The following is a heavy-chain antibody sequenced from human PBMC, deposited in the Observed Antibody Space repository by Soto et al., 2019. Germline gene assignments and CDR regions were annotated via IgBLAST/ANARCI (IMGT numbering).Heavy chain of an antibody. CDR2: ISSSSSYI. CDR3: AILPAAMPVAFDY. J-gene: IGHJ4*02. D-gene: IGHD2-2*01. V-gene: IGHV3-21*01. Sequence: GGSLRLSCAASGFTFSSYSMNWVRQAPGKGLEWVSSISSSSSYIYYADSVKGRFTISRDNAKNSLYLQMNSLRAEDTAVYYCAILPAAMPVAFDYWGQGTLVTAPQ. CDR1: GFTFSSYS.